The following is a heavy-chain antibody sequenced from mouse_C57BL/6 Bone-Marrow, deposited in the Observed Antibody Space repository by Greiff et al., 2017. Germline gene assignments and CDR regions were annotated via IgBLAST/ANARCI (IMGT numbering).Heavy chain of an antibody. CDR2: IYPRSGNT. D-gene: IGHD1-1*01. V-gene: IGHV1-81*01. J-gene: IGHJ2*01. CDR3: AITTVVAVSKYFDY. Sequence: QVQLKQSGAELARPGASVKLSCKASGYTFTSYGISWVKQRTGQGLEWIGEIYPRSGNTYYNEKFKGKATLTADKSSSTAYMELRSLTSEDSAVYFCAITTVVAVSKYFDYWGQGTTLTVSS. CDR1: GYTFTSYG.